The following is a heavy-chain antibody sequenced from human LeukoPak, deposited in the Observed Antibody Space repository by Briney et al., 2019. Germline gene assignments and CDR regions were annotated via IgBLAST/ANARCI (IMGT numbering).Heavy chain of an antibody. CDR1: GIPFSSYA. V-gene: IGHV3-23*01. J-gene: IGHJ4*02. CDR2: INTIGGST. Sequence: GGSLRLSCAASGIPFSSYAMSWVRQAPGKGLEWVSAINTIGGSTYYAGSVKGRFTISRDNPKNTLYLQMSSLRAEDTAVYYCAKAEEAGYAKYYFDYWGQGTLVTVSS. CDR3: AKAEEAGYAKYYFDY. D-gene: IGHD3-9*01.